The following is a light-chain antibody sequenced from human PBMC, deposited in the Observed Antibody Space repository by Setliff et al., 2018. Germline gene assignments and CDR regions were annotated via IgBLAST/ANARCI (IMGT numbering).Light chain of an antibody. CDR3: SSYAGSNTPYV. J-gene: IGLJ1*01. CDR2: DVS. Sequence: QSVLAQPPSASGSPGQSVTISCTGTSSDVGGYNYVSWYQQHPGKAPKLMIYDVSKRPSGVPDRFSGSKSGNTASLTVSGLQAEDEADYYCSSYAGSNTPYVFGTGTKVTVL. CDR1: SSDVGGYNY. V-gene: IGLV2-8*01.